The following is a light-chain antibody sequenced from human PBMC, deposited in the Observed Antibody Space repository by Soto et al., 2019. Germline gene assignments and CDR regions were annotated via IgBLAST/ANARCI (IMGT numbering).Light chain of an antibody. V-gene: IGKV1-39*01. CDR3: QQTYSTPRT. CDR2: AAS. CDR1: QSISNY. J-gene: IGKJ1*01. Sequence: DIQMTQSPSSLSASVGDRVTITCRASQSISNYLNWYQQKPGIAPKLLIFAASSLQSGVPSRFSGSGTGTDFTLTISSLQPEDFATYYCQQTYSTPRTFGQGTRVDIK.